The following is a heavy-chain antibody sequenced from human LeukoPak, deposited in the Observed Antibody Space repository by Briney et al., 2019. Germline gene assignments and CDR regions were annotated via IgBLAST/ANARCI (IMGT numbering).Heavy chain of an antibody. J-gene: IGHJ4*02. Sequence: SETPSLTCTVSDGSISSYYWSWIRQPPGKGLEWIGYIYYSGSTNYNPSLKSRVTISVDTSKNQLSLKVNSVTAADTAVYYCARAHDYSNSFDYWGQGTLVTVSS. D-gene: IGHD4-11*01. V-gene: IGHV4-59*08. CDR1: DGSISSYY. CDR3: ARAHDYSNSFDY. CDR2: IYYSGST.